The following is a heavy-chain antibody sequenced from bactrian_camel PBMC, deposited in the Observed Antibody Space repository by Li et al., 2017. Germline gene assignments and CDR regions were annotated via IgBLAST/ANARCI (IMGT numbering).Heavy chain of an antibody. CDR3: AFEIQPRVGGLDYSQGAPMAPLCPTQGY. J-gene: IGHJ4*01. D-gene: IGHD7*01. Sequence: VQLVESGVGSVQAGESLRLSCVASGYYWHTGAITWFRQAPGKEREGVAAIYTGSQFPYYGDSVKGRFTISQHNAENTVYLQMNSLEPEDTGMYYCAFEIQPRVGGLDYSQGAPMAPLCPTQGYWGQGTQVTVS. CDR1: GYYWHTGA. V-gene: IGHV3S40*01. CDR2: IYTGSQFP.